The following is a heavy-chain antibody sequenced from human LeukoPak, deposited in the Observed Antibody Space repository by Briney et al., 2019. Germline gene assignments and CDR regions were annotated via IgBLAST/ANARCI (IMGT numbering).Heavy chain of an antibody. CDR2: ISWSSGSI. CDR1: GFTFGDYT. CDR3: AKAPGMVGATGAFDT. J-gene: IGHJ3*02. Sequence: GGSLRLSCAASGFTFGDYTMHWVRQAPGKGLEWVSGISWSSGSIGYADSVKGRFTISRDNAKNSLYLQMNSLRAEDTALYYCAKAPGMVGATGAFDTWAKGTMVSVS. V-gene: IGHV3-9*01. D-gene: IGHD1-26*01.